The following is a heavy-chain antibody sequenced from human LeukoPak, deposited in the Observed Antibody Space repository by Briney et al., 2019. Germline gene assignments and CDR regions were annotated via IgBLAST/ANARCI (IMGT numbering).Heavy chain of an antibody. CDR1: GFTFSSYS. Sequence: GGSLRLSCAASGFTFSSYSMNWVRQAPGKGLEWVSFISSSSDYIYYADSVKGRFTISRDNAKNSLYLQMNSLRVEDTAVYYCAKDLSSTQYYYDSSGYPRDDYNWFDPWGQGTLVTVSS. CDR2: ISSSSDYI. D-gene: IGHD3-22*01. CDR3: AKDLSSTQYYYDSSGYPRDDYNWFDP. J-gene: IGHJ5*02. V-gene: IGHV3-21*04.